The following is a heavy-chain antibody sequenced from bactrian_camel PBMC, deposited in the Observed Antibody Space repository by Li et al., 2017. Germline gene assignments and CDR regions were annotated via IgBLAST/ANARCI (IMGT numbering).Heavy chain of an antibody. CDR1: FNINSRSC. CDR3: ASLLILIDAMPTCPTSDDNEYDS. D-gene: IGHD1*01. V-gene: IGHV3S53*01. Sequence: HVQLVESGGGSVQAGGSLNLSCVANFNINSRSCMGWFRQAVGKEREGVGCIAGGRSAYYGDSVKGRFTISQDTTTNTLYLQMNGLQPEDAAVYYCASLLILIDAMPTCPTSDDNEYDSWGQGTQVTVS. J-gene: IGHJ4*01. CDR2: IAGGRSA.